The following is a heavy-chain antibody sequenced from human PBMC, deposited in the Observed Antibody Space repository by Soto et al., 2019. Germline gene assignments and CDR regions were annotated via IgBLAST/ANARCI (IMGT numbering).Heavy chain of an antibody. Sequence: ASVKVSCKASGYTFTRSGISWVRQAPGQGLEWMGWINPNSGGTNYAQKFQGWVTMTRDTSVSTAYMELSRLRSYDTAVYYCARLYEGPFDYWGQGTLVTVSS. D-gene: IGHD2-2*02. CDR1: GYTFTRSG. J-gene: IGHJ4*02. CDR3: ARLYEGPFDY. CDR2: INPNSGGT. V-gene: IGHV1-2*04.